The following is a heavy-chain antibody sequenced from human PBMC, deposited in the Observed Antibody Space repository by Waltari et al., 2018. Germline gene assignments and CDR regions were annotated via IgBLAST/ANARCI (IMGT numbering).Heavy chain of an antibody. CDR3: ARDRGRGLYLDS. V-gene: IGHV4-4*02. J-gene: IGHJ4*02. CDR2: IHGSGKT. Sequence: QLQLQQSGPGLVKPSESLSLTCAVSGDSVSNTYWWSWVRQPPGKGLEWIGQIHGSGKTNYNPSFESRVTVSMDTSNNQFSLEVTSPTAADTAVYYCARDRGRGLYLDSWGQGTLVTVSP. CDR1: GDSVSNTYW. D-gene: IGHD1-26*01.